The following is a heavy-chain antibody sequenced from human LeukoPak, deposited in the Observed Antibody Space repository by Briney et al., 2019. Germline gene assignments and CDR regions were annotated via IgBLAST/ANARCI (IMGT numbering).Heavy chain of an antibody. CDR1: GFTFSSYA. V-gene: IGHV3-23*01. D-gene: IGHD2/OR15-2a*01. CDR2: ISGSGDST. CDR3: ASGHSGPYFLNAFDF. Sequence: GGSLRLSCAASGFTFSSYAMSWVRQAPGKGLEWVSAISGSGDSTYDADSVKGRFTISRDNGKNTLYLQMNSLRTEDTALYYCASGHSGPYFLNAFDFWGHGTMVTVSS. J-gene: IGHJ3*01.